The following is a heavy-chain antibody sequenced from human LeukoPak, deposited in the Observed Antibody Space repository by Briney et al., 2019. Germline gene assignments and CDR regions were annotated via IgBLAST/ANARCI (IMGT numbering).Heavy chain of an antibody. J-gene: IGHJ4*02. CDR2: INPSGGST. Sequence: GESLKISCKGSGYTFTSYYMHWVRQAPGQGLEWMGIINPSGGSTSYAQKFQGRVTMTRDMSTSTVYMELSSLRSEDTAVYYCARLGYCSGGSCYSPTTGFDYWGQGTLVTVSS. D-gene: IGHD2-15*01. V-gene: IGHV1-46*01. CDR3: ARLGYCSGGSCYSPTTGFDY. CDR1: GYTFTSYY.